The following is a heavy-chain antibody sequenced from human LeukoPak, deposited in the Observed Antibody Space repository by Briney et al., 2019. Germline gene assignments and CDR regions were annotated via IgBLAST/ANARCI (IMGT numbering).Heavy chain of an antibody. CDR1: GGTFSSYA. D-gene: IGHD2-2*03. CDR2: IIPIFGTA. V-gene: IGHV1-69*05. CDR3: AVGYCSSTSCFWFDP. J-gene: IGHJ5*02. Sequence: SVKVSCKASGGTFSSYAISWVRQAPGQGLEWMGGIIPIFGTANYEQKFQGRVTITTDESTSTAYMELSSLRSEDTAVYYCAVGYCSSTSCFWFDPWGQGTLVTVSS.